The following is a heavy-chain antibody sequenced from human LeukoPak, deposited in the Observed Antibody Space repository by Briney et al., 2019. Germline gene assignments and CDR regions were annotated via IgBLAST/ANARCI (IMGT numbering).Heavy chain of an antibody. Sequence: GGSLRLSCAASGFTFSSYGMHWVRQAPGKGLEWVAFIRYDGSNKYYADSVRGRFTISRDNSKNTLYLQMNSLRAEDTAVYYCAKGDSGWSGLDYWGQGTLVTVSS. V-gene: IGHV3-30*02. J-gene: IGHJ4*02. CDR3: AKGDSGWSGLDY. CDR2: IRYDGSNK. CDR1: GFTFSSYG. D-gene: IGHD6-19*01.